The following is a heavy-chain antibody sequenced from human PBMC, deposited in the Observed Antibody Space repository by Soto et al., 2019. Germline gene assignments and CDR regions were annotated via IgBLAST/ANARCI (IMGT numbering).Heavy chain of an antibody. CDR1: GYTFTSYG. J-gene: IGHJ4*02. CDR2: ISAYNGNT. Sequence: ASVKVSCKASGYTFTSYGISCVRQAPGQGLEWMGWISAYNGNTNYAQKLQGRVTMTTDTSTSTAYMELRSLRSDDTAVYYCARDGYCSGGSCYSREAVDYWGQGTLVTVSS. CDR3: ARDGYCSGGSCYSREAVDY. V-gene: IGHV1-18*01. D-gene: IGHD2-15*01.